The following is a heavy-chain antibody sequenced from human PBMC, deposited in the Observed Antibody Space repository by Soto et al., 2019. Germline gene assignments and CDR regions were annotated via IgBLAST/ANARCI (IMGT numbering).Heavy chain of an antibody. CDR2: IYYSGST. CDR1: GGSISSYY. CDR3: ARQGKVASYDFWSGYYTF. V-gene: IGHV4-59*08. D-gene: IGHD3-3*01. J-gene: IGHJ6*03. Sequence: SETLSLTCTVSGGSISSYYWSWIRQPPGKGLEWIGYIYYSGSTNYNPSLKSRVTISVDTSKNQFSLKLSSVTAADTAVYYCARQGKVASYDFWSGYYTFWGKGTTVTVS.